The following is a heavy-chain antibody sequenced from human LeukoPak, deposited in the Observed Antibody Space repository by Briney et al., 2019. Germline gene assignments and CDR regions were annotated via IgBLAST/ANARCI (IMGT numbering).Heavy chain of an antibody. J-gene: IGHJ3*02. Sequence: ASVKVSCKASGYTFTSYAMNWVRQAPGQGLEWMGWINTNTGNPTYAQGFTGRFVFSLDTSVSTAYLQISSLKAEDTAVYYCARELVPDYGGNLGAFDIWGQGTMVTVSS. V-gene: IGHV7-4-1*02. CDR1: GYTFTSYA. D-gene: IGHD4-23*01. CDR3: ARELVPDYGGNLGAFDI. CDR2: INTNTGNP.